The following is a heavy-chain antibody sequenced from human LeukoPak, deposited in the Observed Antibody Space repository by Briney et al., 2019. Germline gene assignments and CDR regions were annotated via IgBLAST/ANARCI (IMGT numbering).Heavy chain of an antibody. Sequence: VASVKVSCKASGFTFTDFGISWVRQAPGQGLEWMGWIRVSNGNTDYAQKFQGRVTMTTDTSANTAYMELKGLRSDDTAVYYCTRDRSNNDSWGQGTLVTVSS. J-gene: IGHJ4*02. CDR3: TRDRSNNDS. CDR1: GFTFTDFG. D-gene: IGHD6-13*01. CDR2: IRVSNGNT. V-gene: IGHV1-18*01.